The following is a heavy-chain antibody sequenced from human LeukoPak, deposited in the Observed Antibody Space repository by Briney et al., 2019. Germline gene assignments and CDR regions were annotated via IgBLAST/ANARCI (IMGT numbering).Heavy chain of an antibody. CDR2: IYYSGST. D-gene: IGHD2-2*02. J-gene: IGHJ4*02. V-gene: IGHV4-39*07. CDR3: AREKRGYCSSTSCYTVAFDY. Sequence: SETLSLTCTVSGGSISSSSYYWGWIRQPPGKGLEWIGSIYYSGSTYYNPSLKSRVTISVDTSKNQFSLKLSSVTAADTAVYYCAREKRGYCSSTSCYTVAFDYWGQGTLVTVSS. CDR1: GGSISSSSYY.